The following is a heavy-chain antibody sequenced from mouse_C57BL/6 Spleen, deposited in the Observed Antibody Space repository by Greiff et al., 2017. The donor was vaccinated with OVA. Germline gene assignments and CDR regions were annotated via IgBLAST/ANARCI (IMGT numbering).Heavy chain of an antibody. CDR1: GYTFTDSY. D-gene: IGHD2-2*01. J-gene: IGHJ3*01. CDR3: ARKDYGYEKGFAY. V-gene: IGHV1-26*01. CDR2: INTNNGGT. Sequence: VQLKHSGPELVKPGASVKISCKASGYTFTDSYMNWVKQSHGKSLEWIGDINTNNGGTSSNQKFKGKATLTVDKSSSTAYMELRSLTSEDSAVYYCARKDYGYEKGFAYWGQGTLVTVSA.